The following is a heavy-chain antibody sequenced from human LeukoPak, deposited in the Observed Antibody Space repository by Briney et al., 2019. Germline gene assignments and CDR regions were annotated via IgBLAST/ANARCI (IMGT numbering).Heavy chain of an antibody. CDR1: GFTFSSYA. J-gene: IGHJ4*02. CDR3: AKDVAILEWPPGVRY. Sequence: GGSLRLSCAASGFTFSSYAMSWVRQAPGKGLEWVSAIRGSGGSTYYADSVKGRFTISRDNPKNTLYLQMNSLRAEDTGVYKWAKDVAILEWPPGVRYWGQRTLVTVSS. D-gene: IGHD3-3*01. CDR2: IRGSGGST. V-gene: IGHV3-23*01.